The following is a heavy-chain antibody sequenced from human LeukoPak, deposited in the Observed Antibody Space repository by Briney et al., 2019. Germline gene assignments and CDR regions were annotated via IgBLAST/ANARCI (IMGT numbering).Heavy chain of an antibody. Sequence: GGSLRLSCAASGFTFSDYYMSWIRQAPGKGLEWVSYISSSGSTIYYADSVKGRFTISRDNAKNSLYLQMNSLRAEDTAVYYCARVGYCSSTSCQYYYYYYMDVWGKGTTVTISS. D-gene: IGHD2-2*01. CDR1: GFTFSDYY. J-gene: IGHJ6*03. CDR2: ISSSGSTI. CDR3: ARVGYCSSTSCQYYYYYYMDV. V-gene: IGHV3-11*04.